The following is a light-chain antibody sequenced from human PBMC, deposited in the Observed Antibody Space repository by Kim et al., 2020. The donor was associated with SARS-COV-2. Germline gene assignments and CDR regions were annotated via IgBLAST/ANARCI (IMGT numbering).Light chain of an antibody. CDR3: QQYNSWPLT. Sequence: VSPGEGATLSCRASQSVSTILAWYQQKPGQAPRLLIHDASTRATGIPARFSGSGSGTEFTLTISSLQSDDSAVYFCQQYNSWPLTFGGGTKVDIK. CDR2: DAS. V-gene: IGKV3-15*01. J-gene: IGKJ4*01. CDR1: QSVSTI.